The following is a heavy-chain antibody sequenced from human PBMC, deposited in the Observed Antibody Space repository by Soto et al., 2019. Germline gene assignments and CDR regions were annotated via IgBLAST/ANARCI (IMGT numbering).Heavy chain of an antibody. J-gene: IGHJ5*02. CDR2: INAGNGNT. CDR3: ARINCSSTSCYNFYRFDP. D-gene: IGHD2-2*02. V-gene: IGHV1-3*01. CDR1: GYTFTSYA. Sequence: ASVKVSCKASGYTFTSYAMHWVRQAPGQRLEWMGWINAGNGNTKYSQKFQGRVTITRDTSASTAYMELSSLRSEDTAVYYCARINCSSTSCYNFYRFDPWGQGTLVTVSS.